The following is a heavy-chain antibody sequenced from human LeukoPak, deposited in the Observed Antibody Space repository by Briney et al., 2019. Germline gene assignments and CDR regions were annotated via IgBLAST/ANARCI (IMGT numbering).Heavy chain of an antibody. J-gene: IGHJ6*02. CDR2: ISSSGSAI. CDR3: ARGIVTGYYYGSGPYGMDV. Sequence: GGSMRLSCAASGFTFSDYYMSWIRQAPGKGLEWVSYISSSGSAIYYADSVKGRFTISRDNAKNSLYLQMNSLRAEDTAVYYCARGIVTGYYYGSGPYGMDVWGQGTTVTVSS. CDR1: GFTFSDYY. V-gene: IGHV3-11*01. D-gene: IGHD3-10*01.